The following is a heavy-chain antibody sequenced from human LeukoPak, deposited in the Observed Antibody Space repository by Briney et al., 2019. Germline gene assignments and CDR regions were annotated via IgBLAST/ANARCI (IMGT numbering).Heavy chain of an antibody. CDR3: ARDILTGPTNWFDP. Sequence: ASVKVSCKASGYTFTSYEINWVRQATGQGLEWMGWMNPNSGDTGYAQKFQGRVNMTRDTSISTAYMELSSLRSEDTAVYYCARDILTGPTNWFDPWGQGTLVTVSS. D-gene: IGHD3-9*01. V-gene: IGHV1-8*01. CDR2: MNPNSGDT. J-gene: IGHJ5*02. CDR1: GYTFTSYE.